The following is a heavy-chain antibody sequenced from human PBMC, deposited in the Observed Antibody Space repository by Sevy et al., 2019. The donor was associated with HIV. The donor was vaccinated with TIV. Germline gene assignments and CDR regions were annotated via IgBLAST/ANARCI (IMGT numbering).Heavy chain of an antibody. V-gene: IGHV3-23*01. J-gene: IGHJ4*02. CDR2: ISGSGGST. CDR1: GFTFSSYA. D-gene: IGHD3-3*01. Sequence: GGSLRLSCVASGFTFSSYAMSWVRQAPGKGLEWVSAISGSGGSTYYADSVKGRFTISRDNSKNTLYLQMNSLRAEDTAVYYCAKRTNYDFWFDYWGQGTLVTVSS. CDR3: AKRTNYDFWFDY.